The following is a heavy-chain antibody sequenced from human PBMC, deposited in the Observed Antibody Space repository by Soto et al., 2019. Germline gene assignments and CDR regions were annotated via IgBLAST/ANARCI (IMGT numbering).Heavy chain of an antibody. CDR3: AREPLT. J-gene: IGHJ4*02. CDR2: IYYSGNT. V-gene: IGHV4-31*03. CDR1: GGSISSGGYY. Sequence: QVQLQESGPGLVKPSQTLSLTCTVSGGSISSGGYYWSWIRQHPGKGLGGIGYIYYSGNTDYNPSLRSRVTISAATSKTQFSLKLSSVTAADTAVSYCAREPLTWGQGTLVTVSS.